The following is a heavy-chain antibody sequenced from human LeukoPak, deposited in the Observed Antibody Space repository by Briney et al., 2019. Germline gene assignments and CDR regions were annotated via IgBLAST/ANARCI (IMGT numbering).Heavy chain of an antibody. CDR2: ISSRGNDI. CDR1: GFTFSSYS. Sequence: GGSLRLSCAASGFTFSSYSMNWVRQAPGKGLEWGSSISSRGNDIYYADSVRGRFTISRDNAKNSLYLQMNSLRAEDTAVYYCARDLAWDAFDIWGQGTMVTVSS. V-gene: IGHV3-21*01. CDR3: ARDLAWDAFDI. J-gene: IGHJ3*02.